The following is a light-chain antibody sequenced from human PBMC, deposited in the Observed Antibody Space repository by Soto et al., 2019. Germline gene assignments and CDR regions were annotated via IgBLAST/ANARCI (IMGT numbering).Light chain of an antibody. J-gene: IGKJ1*01. Sequence: ENVLTQSPGTLSLSPGERATLSCRASQSVSSNYLAWYQHKPGQAPRLLIYGASSRATGIPDRFSGSGSGTDFTLTISRLEPEECAVYYCQQYGSSPRTFGQGTKVDIK. CDR3: QQYGSSPRT. CDR1: QSVSSNY. CDR2: GAS. V-gene: IGKV3-20*01.